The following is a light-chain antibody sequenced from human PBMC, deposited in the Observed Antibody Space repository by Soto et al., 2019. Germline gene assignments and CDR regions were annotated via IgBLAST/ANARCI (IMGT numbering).Light chain of an antibody. V-gene: IGKV1-5*03. CDR2: KAS. CDR1: QSISSW. J-gene: IGKJ1*01. Sequence: DTHITQSRSTLSASGGAIVPLTRRFSQSISSWLAWYQQKPGKAPKLLIYKASSLESGVPSRFSGSGSGTEFTLTISSLQPDDFATYYCQQYNSYSPWTFGQGTKVDI. CDR3: QQYNSYSPWT.